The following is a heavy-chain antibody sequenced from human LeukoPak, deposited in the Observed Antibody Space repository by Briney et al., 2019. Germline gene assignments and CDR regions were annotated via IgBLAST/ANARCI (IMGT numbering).Heavy chain of an antibody. Sequence: SETLSLTCAVYGGSFSGYYWSWIRQPPGKGLEWIGEINHSGSTNYNPSLKSRVIISVDTSKNQFSLKLSSVTAADTAVYYCARLSRWGQGTLVTVSS. CDR1: GGSFSGYY. CDR2: INHSGST. CDR3: ARLSR. J-gene: IGHJ4*02. V-gene: IGHV4-34*01.